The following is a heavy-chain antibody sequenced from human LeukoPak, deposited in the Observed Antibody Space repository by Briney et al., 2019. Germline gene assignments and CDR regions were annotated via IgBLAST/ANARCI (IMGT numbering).Heavy chain of an antibody. CDR2: ISSSSSYI. D-gene: IGHD3-22*01. CDR3: ARQRLTYYDSSGPFDY. Sequence: GGSLRLSCAASGFTFSSYSMNWVRQAPGKGLEWVSSISSSSSYIYYADSVKGRFTISRDNAKNSLYLQMNSLRAEDTAVYYCARQRLTYYDSSGPFDYWGQGILVTVSS. J-gene: IGHJ4*02. CDR1: GFTFSSYS. V-gene: IGHV3-21*06.